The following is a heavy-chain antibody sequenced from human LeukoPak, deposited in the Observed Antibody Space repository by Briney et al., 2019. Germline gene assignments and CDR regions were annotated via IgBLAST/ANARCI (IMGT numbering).Heavy chain of an antibody. D-gene: IGHD2-2*01. CDR3: ARGNSGHCTGATCYALDY. Sequence: PGGSLRLSCAASGFTFSSYAMSFLRRAPGKGLEWASAISDDFGTYHADSVKGRFTISRDNSRNTLYLQMTSLGAEDTAVYYCARGNSGHCTGATCYALDYWGQGTLVTVSS. CDR1: GFTFSSYA. CDR2: ISDDFGT. V-gene: IGHV3-23*01. J-gene: IGHJ4*02.